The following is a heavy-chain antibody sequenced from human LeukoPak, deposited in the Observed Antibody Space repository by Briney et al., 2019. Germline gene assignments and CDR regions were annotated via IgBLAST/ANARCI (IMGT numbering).Heavy chain of an antibody. D-gene: IGHD3-22*01. CDR2: ISYDGSNK. CDR1: GFTFSSYA. CDR3: ARDPKIFTMMNAFDI. J-gene: IGHJ3*02. Sequence: SGGSLRLSCAASGFTFSSYAMHWVRQAPGKGLEWVAVISYDGSNKYYADSVKGRFTISRDNSKNTLYPQMNSLRAEDTAVYYCARDPKIFTMMNAFDIWGQGTMVTVSS. V-gene: IGHV3-30-3*01.